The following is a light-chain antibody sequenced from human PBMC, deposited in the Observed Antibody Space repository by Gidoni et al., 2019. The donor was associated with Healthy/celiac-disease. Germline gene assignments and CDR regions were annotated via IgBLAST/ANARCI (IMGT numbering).Light chain of an antibody. CDR3: SSYTSSSTVV. Sequence: SSLTQPAPVFGSPGQSITISCTGTSSDVGGYNYVSWYQQHPGKAPKLMIYDVSNRPSGVSNRFSGSKSGNTASLTISGLQAEDEADYYCSSYTSSSTVVFGGGTKLTVL. V-gene: IGLV2-14*03. CDR1: SSDVGGYNY. CDR2: DVS. J-gene: IGLJ2*01.